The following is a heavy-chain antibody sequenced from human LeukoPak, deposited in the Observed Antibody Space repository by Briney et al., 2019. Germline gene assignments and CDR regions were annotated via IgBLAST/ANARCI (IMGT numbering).Heavy chain of an antibody. CDR1: GYTFTGYY. D-gene: IGHD6-6*01. CDR2: INPNSGGT. Sequence: ASVKVSCKASGYTFTGYYMHWVRQAPGQGLEWMGWINPNSGGTNYAQKFQGRVTMTEDTSTDTAYMELSSLRSEDTAVYYCATDLSRIAARPEGNWFDPWGRGTLVTVSS. CDR3: ATDLSRIAARPEGNWFDP. J-gene: IGHJ5*02. V-gene: IGHV1-2*02.